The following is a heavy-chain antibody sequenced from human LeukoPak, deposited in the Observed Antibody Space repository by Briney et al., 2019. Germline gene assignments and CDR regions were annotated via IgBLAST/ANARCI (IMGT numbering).Heavy chain of an antibody. V-gene: IGHV1-46*03. CDR2: INPSGGST. CDR3: AMPRTGSYYYFDY. D-gene: IGHD1-26*01. CDR1: GYTFTNYY. J-gene: IGHJ4*02. Sequence: ASVKVSCKASGYTFTNYYIHWVRQAPGQGLEWMGIINPSGGSTNYAQKFQGRVTVTRATSTSTVYVELSSLRSEDTAVYYCAMPRTGSYYYFDYWGQGTLVTVSS.